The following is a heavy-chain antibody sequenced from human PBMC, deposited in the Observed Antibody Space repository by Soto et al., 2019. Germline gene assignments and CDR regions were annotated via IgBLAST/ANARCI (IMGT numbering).Heavy chain of an antibody. CDR1: GYILTDYF. CDR2: INPYSGAT. J-gene: IGHJ6*02. CDR3: ARGQELRPRGCMDI. Sequence: QVQLEQSGADVKKPGASVKVSCKASGYILTDYFIHWVRQAPGQRLEWVGWINPYSGATNYARQFQGRVTMTSDTPFTTSYRDLSRLRSLDTAMYYCARGQELRPRGCMDIWGQGTTVTVS. V-gene: IGHV1-2*02. D-gene: IGHD1-7*01.